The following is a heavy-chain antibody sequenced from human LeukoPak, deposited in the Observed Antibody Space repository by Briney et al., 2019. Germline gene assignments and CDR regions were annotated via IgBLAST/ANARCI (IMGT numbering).Heavy chain of an antibody. CDR3: AKDRANWGSVHDY. CDR1: GFTFSSYG. J-gene: IGHJ4*02. Sequence: GGSLRLSCAASGFTFSSYGMHWVRQAPGKGLEWVAVIWYDGSNKYYADSVKGRFTISRDNSKNTLYLQMNSLRAEDTAVYYCAKDRANWGSVHDYWGQGTLVTVSS. D-gene: IGHD7-27*01. V-gene: IGHV3-33*06. CDR2: IWYDGSNK.